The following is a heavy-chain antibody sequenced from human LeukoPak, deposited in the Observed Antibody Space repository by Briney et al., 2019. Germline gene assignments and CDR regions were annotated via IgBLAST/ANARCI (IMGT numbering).Heavy chain of an antibody. CDR1: GFTFSTYA. V-gene: IGHV3-23*01. Sequence: GGSLRLSCAASGFTFSTYAMSWVRQAPGKGPEWVSVISGSGDSAHYADSVKGRFTISRDNSKNTLYLQMNSLRAEDTALYYCARPPCSSTTCASRFDYWGQGALVIVSS. D-gene: IGHD2-2*01. CDR2: ISGSGDSA. J-gene: IGHJ4*02. CDR3: ARPPCSSTTCASRFDY.